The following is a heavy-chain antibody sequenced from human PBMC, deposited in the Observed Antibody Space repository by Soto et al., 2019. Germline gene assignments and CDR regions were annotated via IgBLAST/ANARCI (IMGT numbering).Heavy chain of an antibody. J-gene: IGHJ4*02. D-gene: IGHD2-8*01. CDR2: ISAYNGNT. CDR3: ARDVGGEPGY. Sequence: QVQLVQSGAEVKKPGASVKVSCKASGYTFTSXGXXWVRQAPGQGLEWMGWISAYNGNTNYAQKXXXXXXXXXXXXXXXXXXXXXSXRXDDTAVYXCARDVGGEPGYWGQGTLVTVSS. V-gene: IGHV1-18*01. CDR1: GYTFTSXG.